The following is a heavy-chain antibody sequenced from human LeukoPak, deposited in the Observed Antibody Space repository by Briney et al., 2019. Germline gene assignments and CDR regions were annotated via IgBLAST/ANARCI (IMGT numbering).Heavy chain of an antibody. V-gene: IGHV1-2*02. J-gene: IGHJ5*02. CDR3: ARDSSGWDYWFDP. CDR2: INPNSGGI. D-gene: IGHD6-19*01. Sequence: ASVKVSCKASGYTLTGYYMHWVRQAPGQGLEWMGWINPNSGGINYAQKFQGRVTMTRDTSISTAYMELSRLRSDDTAVYYCARDSSGWDYWFDPWGQGTLVTVSS. CDR1: GYTLTGYY.